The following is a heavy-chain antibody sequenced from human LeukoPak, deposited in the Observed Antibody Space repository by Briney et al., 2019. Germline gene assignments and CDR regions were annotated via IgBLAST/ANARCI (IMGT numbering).Heavy chain of an antibody. Sequence: ASVKVSCKASGYTFTSYYMHWVRQAPGQGLEWLGIINPSGGSTSYAQKFQGRVTMTRDTSTSTVYMELSSLRSEDTAVYYCAREGGVVRGVWRYGMDVWGKGTTVTVSS. CDR1: GYTFTSYY. J-gene: IGHJ6*04. CDR3: AREGGVVRGVWRYGMDV. V-gene: IGHV1-46*01. D-gene: IGHD3-10*01. CDR2: INPSGGST.